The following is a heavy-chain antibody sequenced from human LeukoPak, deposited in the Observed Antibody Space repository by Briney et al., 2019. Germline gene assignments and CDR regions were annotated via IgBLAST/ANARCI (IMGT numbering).Heavy chain of an antibody. CDR2: IKGDGSST. Sequence: GGSLTLPCALCGFNFSGYWMHWVRQVPGKGLVWVSRIKGDGSSTSYADSVKGRFTISRDNAKNTLYLQVNGLRAEDTAVYYCARETSTGFDYWGQGTLVTVSS. CDR3: ARETSTGFDY. J-gene: IGHJ4*02. CDR1: GFNFSGYW. D-gene: IGHD4-11*01. V-gene: IGHV3-74*01.